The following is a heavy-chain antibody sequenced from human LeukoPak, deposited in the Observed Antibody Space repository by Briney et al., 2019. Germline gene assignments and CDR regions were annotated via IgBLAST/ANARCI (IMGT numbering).Heavy chain of an antibody. CDR2: IKSDGSNT. Sequence: PGGSLRLSCAASGFTFSSYWMHWVRQAPGKGLVWVSRIKSDGSNTNYADSVKGRFTISRDNVKNTLHLQMNSLRAEDTAVYYCAKGAIYYYYMDVWGKGTTVTVSS. CDR1: GFTFSSYW. J-gene: IGHJ6*03. V-gene: IGHV3-74*01. CDR3: AKGAIYYYYMDV.